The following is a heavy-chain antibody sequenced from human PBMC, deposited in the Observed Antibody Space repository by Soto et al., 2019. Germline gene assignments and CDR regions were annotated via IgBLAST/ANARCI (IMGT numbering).Heavy chain of an antibody. CDR2: ISSSSSYT. Sequence: PGGSLRLSCAASGFTFSDYYMSWIRQAPGKGLEWVSYISSSSSYTNYAVSVKGRFTISRDNAKNSLYLQMNSLRAEDTAVYYCARHNAFHCSSTSCYDSSFFDYWGQGTLVTVSS. D-gene: IGHD2-2*01. CDR1: GFTFSDYY. V-gene: IGHV3-11*03. J-gene: IGHJ4*02. CDR3: ARHNAFHCSSTSCYDSSFFDY.